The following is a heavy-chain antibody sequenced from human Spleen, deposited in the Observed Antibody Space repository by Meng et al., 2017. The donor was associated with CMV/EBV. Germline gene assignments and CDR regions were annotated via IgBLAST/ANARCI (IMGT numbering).Heavy chain of an antibody. CDR2: INPKSDGT. Sequence: SGYIFTGYYVHWVRQAPGQGLEWMGWINPKSDGTTYAQKFQGRVTMTRDTSISTAYMEMNSLRSDDTAVYYCAREATHCNSISCPFDYWGQGTLVTVSS. CDR1: GYIFTGYY. CDR3: AREATHCNSISCPFDY. J-gene: IGHJ4*02. V-gene: IGHV1-2*02. D-gene: IGHD2-2*01.